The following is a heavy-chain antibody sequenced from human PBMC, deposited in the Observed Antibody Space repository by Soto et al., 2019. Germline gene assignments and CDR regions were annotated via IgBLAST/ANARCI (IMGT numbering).Heavy chain of an antibody. Sequence: PEASVKVSCKASGYTFTSYAMHWVRQAPGQRLEWMGWINAGNGNTKYSQKFHGRVTITRDTSASTAYMELSSLRSEDTAVYYCARDRAYCGGDCYYYYYYGMDVWGQGTTVTVSS. V-gene: IGHV1-3*01. CDR1: GYTFTSYA. J-gene: IGHJ6*02. D-gene: IGHD2-21*02. CDR3: ARDRAYCGGDCYYYYYYGMDV. CDR2: INAGNGNT.